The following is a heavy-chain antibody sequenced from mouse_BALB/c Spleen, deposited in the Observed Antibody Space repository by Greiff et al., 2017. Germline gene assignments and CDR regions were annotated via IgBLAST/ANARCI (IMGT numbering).Heavy chain of an antibody. CDR2: IRLKSNNYAT. CDR1: GFTFSNYW. J-gene: IGHJ4*01. V-gene: IGHV6-6*02. Sequence: EVKLVESGGGLVQPGGSMKLSCVASGFTFSNYWMNWVRQSPEKGLEWVAEIRLKSNNYATHYAESVKGRFTISRDDSKSSVYLQMNNLRAEDTGIYYCTTYYRYYYAMDYWGQGTSVTVSS. D-gene: IGHD2-14*01. CDR3: TTYYRYYYAMDY.